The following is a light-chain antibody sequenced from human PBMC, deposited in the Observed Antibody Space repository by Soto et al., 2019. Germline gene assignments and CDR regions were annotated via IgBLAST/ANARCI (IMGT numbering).Light chain of an antibody. CDR3: QQTYSSPIT. CDR2: AAS. V-gene: IGKV1-39*01. CDR1: QSISSY. J-gene: IGKJ5*01. Sequence: DTQMNQSPSSLSASVGDSIAITCRASQSISSYLNLYQQKPGKAPKLLISAASILQSGVPSRFSGSGSGTDFTPTISNLQPEDFAGYYCQQTYSSPITFGRGTRLEIK.